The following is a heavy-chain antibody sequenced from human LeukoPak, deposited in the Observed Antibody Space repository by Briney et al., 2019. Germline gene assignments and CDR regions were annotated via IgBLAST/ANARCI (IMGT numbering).Heavy chain of an antibody. V-gene: IGHV4-28*02. CDR3: ARTDSYGYVHDY. D-gene: IGHD5-18*01. CDR2: IYYTGSI. Sequence: LRLSCAASGFTFRSYAMSWVRQVPGKGLEWIGYIYYTGSIYYNPSLKSRLTMSVDTSKNQFSLKLSSVTAVDTAVYYCARTDSYGYVHDYWGQGTLVTVSS. J-gene: IGHJ4*02. CDR1: GFTFRSYAM.